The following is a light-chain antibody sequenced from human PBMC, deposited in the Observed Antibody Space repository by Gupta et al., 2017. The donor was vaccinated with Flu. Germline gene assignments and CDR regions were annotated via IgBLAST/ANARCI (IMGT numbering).Light chain of an antibody. CDR1: SSNIENNY. CDR3: GTWDSSLSAGV. Sequence: SSSNIENNYVAWYQQLPGTAPKLLIHENNKRPSGIPDRSSGSKSGTSATLGITGLQTGDEADYYGGTWDSSLSAGVFGGGTKLTVL. V-gene: IGLV1-51*02. CDR2: ENN. J-gene: IGLJ3*02.